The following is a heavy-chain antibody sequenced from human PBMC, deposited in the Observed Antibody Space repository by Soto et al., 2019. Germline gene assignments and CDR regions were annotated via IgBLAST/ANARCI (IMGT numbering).Heavy chain of an antibody. D-gene: IGHD1-1*01. CDR1: GFTFSIYW. Sequence: GGSLRLSCIASGFTFSIYWMTWFRQAPGKGLEWVANIKQDASEKYYVESVRGRFTISRDNAENSLYLQMDSLRAEDTAVYYCVRINTTEGVYWYFDLWGRATLVTVS. CDR2: IKQDASEK. J-gene: IGHJ2*01. V-gene: IGHV3-7*01. CDR3: VRINTTEGVYWYFDL.